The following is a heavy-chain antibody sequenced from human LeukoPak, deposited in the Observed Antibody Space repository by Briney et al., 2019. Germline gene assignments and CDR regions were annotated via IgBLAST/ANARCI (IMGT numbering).Heavy chain of an antibody. CDR3: ARDPSNSSGRYAYFDY. CDR2: ISAYNGDT. Sequence: ASVKVSCKASGFTFNRYGISWVRQAPGQGLEWMGWISAYNGDTNYAQKFQGRVTMTTDTSTSTAYMELRSLISDDTAVYYCARDPSNSSGRYAYFDYWGQGTLVTVSS. D-gene: IGHD6-19*01. CDR1: GFTFNRYG. J-gene: IGHJ4*02. V-gene: IGHV1-18*01.